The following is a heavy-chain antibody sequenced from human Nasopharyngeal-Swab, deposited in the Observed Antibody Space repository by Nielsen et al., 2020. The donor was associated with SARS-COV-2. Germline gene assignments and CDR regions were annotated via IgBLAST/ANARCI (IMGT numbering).Heavy chain of an antibody. D-gene: IGHD3-22*01. J-gene: IGHJ6*03. CDR3: TRLGRSNAGYYYMDV. V-gene: IGHV3-73*01. CDR1: GFTFSGSV. CDR2: IISKANSYAT. Sequence: GESLKISCAASGFTFSGSVMHWVRQASGKGLEWVGRIISKANSYATAYAASVKGRFTISRDDSKNTAFLQMKSLKPEDTAVYYCTRLGRSNAGYYYMDVWGKGTTVTVSS.